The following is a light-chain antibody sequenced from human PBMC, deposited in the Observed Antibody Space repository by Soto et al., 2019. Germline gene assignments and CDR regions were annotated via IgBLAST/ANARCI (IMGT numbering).Light chain of an antibody. CDR1: QSITNY. V-gene: IGKV1-39*01. CDR3: QHSHSTPT. J-gene: IGKJ1*01. Sequence: DIQMTQSPSSLSASVGDRVTITCRAGQSITNYLSWYQQQPGKAPKLLIYVTSNLQSGVPSRFSGSGSGTDFTITISSLQPEDSATYYCQHSHSTPTFGQGTKVQIK. CDR2: VTS.